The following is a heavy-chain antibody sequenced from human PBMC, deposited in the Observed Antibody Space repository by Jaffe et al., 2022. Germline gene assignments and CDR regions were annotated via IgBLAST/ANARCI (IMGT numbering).Heavy chain of an antibody. CDR2: VYTTGGT. CDR1: GGSLSFGSYY. J-gene: IGHJ3*02. Sequence: QVQLRESGPGLVKPSQTLSLTCTVSGGSLSFGSYYWTWIRQPAGKGLEWIGRVYTTGGTKYNPSLQGRVTISIDTSKNHFSLELTSVTAADSAVYYCATGYIHAYFDAFDIWGQGTVVTVSS. CDR3: ATGYIHAYFDAFDI. D-gene: IGHD5-18*01. V-gene: IGHV4-61*02.